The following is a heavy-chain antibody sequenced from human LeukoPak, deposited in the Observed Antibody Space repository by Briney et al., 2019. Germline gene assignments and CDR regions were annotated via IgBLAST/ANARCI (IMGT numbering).Heavy chain of an antibody. D-gene: IGHD6-25*01. CDR3: ARVRAAEAGYYFDY. Sequence: SETLSLTCIVSGGSISSYYWSWIRQPPGKGLEWIGYIYYSGSTYYNPSLESRVTISVDTSKNQFSLKLSSVTAADTAVYYCARVRAAEAGYYFDYWGQGTLVTVSS. CDR2: IYYSGST. J-gene: IGHJ4*02. CDR1: GGSISSYY. V-gene: IGHV4-59*12.